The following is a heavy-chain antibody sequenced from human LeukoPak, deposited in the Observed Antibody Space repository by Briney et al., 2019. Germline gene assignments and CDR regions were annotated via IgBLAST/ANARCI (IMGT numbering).Heavy chain of an antibody. CDR1: GXTVSTNY. CDR2: IYSSGRT. CDR3: ARDSSLLGGPKYYFDY. D-gene: IGHD2-15*01. J-gene: IGHJ4*02. V-gene: IGHV3-53*01. Sequence: GGSLRLSCAASGXTVSTNYISWVRQAPGKGLEWVSVIYSSGRTYYADSVKGRFTISRDNSKNTLYLQMNSLRAEDTAVYYCARDSSLLGGPKYYFDYWGQGTLVTVS.